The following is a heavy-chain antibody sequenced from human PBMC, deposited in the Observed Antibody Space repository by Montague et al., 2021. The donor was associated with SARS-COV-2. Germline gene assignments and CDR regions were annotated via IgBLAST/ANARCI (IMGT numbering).Heavy chain of an antibody. Sequence: SETLSLTCAVYGGSFSGYYWSWIRQPPGKGLEWIGEIYYSGSTNYNPSLKSRVTISVDTSKNQFSLKLSSVTAADTAVYYCARRTKRVFTYDYDSSGYASDYWGQGTLVTVSS. D-gene: IGHD3-22*01. CDR2: IYYSGST. J-gene: IGHJ4*02. CDR1: GGSFSGYY. CDR3: ARRTKRVFTYDYDSSGYASDY. V-gene: IGHV4-34*01.